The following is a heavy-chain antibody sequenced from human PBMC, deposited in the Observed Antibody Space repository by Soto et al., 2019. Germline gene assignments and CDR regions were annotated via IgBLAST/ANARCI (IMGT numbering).Heavy chain of an antibody. V-gene: IGHV5-51*01. Sequence: GESLKISCKGSGYTFTNNWIGWVRQMPGKGLEWMGIIYPGDSDARYSPSFQGQVTISVDKSISTAYLQWSSLKASDTAMYYCAGLYGSSTSGLDVWGQGTTVTVSS. J-gene: IGHJ6*02. D-gene: IGHD6-6*01. CDR2: IYPGDSDA. CDR1: GYTFTNNW. CDR3: AGLYGSSTSGLDV.